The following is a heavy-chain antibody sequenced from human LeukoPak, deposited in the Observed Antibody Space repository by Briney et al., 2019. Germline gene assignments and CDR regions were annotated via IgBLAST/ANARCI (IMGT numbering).Heavy chain of an antibody. J-gene: IGHJ3*02. CDR1: GYSVSSGYY. Sequence: PSETLSLTCTVSGYSVSSGYYWGWIRQPPGKGLEWIGNIFYSGSTYYSPSLKSRVTISLDTSRNQFSLKLNSVTAADTAVYYCAKSNGYGLVDIWGQGTMVTVSS. CDR2: IFYSGST. CDR3: AKSNGYGLVDI. D-gene: IGHD3-10*01. V-gene: IGHV4-38-2*02.